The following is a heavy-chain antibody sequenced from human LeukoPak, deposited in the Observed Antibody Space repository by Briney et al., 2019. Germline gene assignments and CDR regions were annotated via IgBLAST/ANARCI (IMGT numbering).Heavy chain of an antibody. D-gene: IGHD3-22*01. CDR1: SVSITSSSDY. CDR3: VRHGYDSSGYYFGNWFDP. J-gene: IGHJ5*02. CDR2: LYSGNI. Sequence: PSQTLSLTRSVSSVSITSSSDYWGGLRQPPGKGLEWIGGLYSGNIHYNPSLKSRATISVDTSKIQFSLHLSSMTAADTAVYYCVRHGYDSSGYYFGNWFDPWGQGTLVTVSS. V-gene: IGHV4-39*01.